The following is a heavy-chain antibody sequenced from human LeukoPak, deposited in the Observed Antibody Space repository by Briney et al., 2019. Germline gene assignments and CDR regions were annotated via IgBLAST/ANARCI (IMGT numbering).Heavy chain of an antibody. CDR1: GFTFDDYA. CDR2: ISWNSGSI. Sequence: GRSLRLSCAASGFTFDDYAMHWVRQAPGKGLEWVSGISWNSGSIGYADSVKGRFTISRDNAKNSLYLQMNSLRAEDTAVYYCARDSPGSGWYEFDYWGQGTLVTVSS. D-gene: IGHD6-19*01. CDR3: ARDSPGSGWYEFDY. V-gene: IGHV3-9*01. J-gene: IGHJ4*02.